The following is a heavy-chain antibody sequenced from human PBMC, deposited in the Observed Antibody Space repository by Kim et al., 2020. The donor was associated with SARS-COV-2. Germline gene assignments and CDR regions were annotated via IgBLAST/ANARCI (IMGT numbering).Heavy chain of an antibody. Sequence: KGRFTISRDNSKNTLYLQMNSLRAEDTAVYYCARDSAITMVRGVIGGMDVWGQGTTVTVSS. D-gene: IGHD3-10*01. CDR3: ARDSAITMVRGVIGGMDV. J-gene: IGHJ6*02. V-gene: IGHV3-53*01.